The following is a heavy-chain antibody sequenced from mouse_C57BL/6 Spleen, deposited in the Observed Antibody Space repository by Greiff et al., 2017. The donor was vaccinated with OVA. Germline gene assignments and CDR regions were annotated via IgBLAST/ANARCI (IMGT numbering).Heavy chain of an antibody. Sequence: QVQLQQSGAELVRPGTSVKVSCKASGYAFTNYLIEWVKQRPGQGLEWIGVINPGSGGTNYNEKFKGKATLTADKSSSTAYMQLSSLTSEDSAVDFCARGGYRDYAMDYWGQGTSVTVSS. D-gene: IGHD2-14*01. CDR3: ARGGYRDYAMDY. CDR1: GYAFTNYL. V-gene: IGHV1-54*01. J-gene: IGHJ4*01. CDR2: INPGSGGT.